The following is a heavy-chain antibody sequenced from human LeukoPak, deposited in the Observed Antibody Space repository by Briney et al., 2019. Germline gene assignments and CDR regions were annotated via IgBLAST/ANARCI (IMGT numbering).Heavy chain of an antibody. V-gene: IGHV3-21*01. CDR3: PRARVRSKEAARLVDY. CDR1: GFTFSSYS. J-gene: IGHJ4*02. D-gene: IGHD6-6*01. Sequence: GGSLRLSCAASGFTFSSYSMNWVRQAPGKGLEWVSSISSSSSYIYYADSVKGRVTISRDNAKNSLYLQMSSLRAEDTAVYYCPRARVRSKEAARLVDYWGQGTLVTVSS. CDR2: ISSSSSYI.